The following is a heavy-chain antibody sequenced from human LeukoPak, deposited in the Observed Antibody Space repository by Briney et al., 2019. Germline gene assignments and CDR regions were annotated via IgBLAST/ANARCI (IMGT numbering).Heavy chain of an antibody. V-gene: IGHV3-66*01. D-gene: IGHD1-26*01. CDR2: IYSGGST. J-gene: IGHJ4*02. Sequence: GGSLRLSCAASGFTVSSNYMSWVRQAPGKGLEWVSVIYSGGSTYYADSVKGRFTISRDNAKNSLYLQMNSLRAEDTAVYYCASWSAWERWGQGTLVTVSS. CDR3: ASWSAWER. CDR1: GFTVSSNY.